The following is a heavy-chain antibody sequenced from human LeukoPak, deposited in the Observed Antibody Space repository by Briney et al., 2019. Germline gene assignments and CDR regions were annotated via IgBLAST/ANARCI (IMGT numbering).Heavy chain of an antibody. CDR1: GGSISSYY. Sequence: PSETLSLTCTVSGGSISSYYWSWIRQPPGKGLEWIGYIYYSGSTNYNPSLKSRVTISVDTSKNQFPLKLSSVTAADTAVYYCARAYSSGWYGLIEYFQHWGQGTLVTVSS. J-gene: IGHJ1*01. D-gene: IGHD6-19*01. CDR3: ARAYSSGWYGLIEYFQH. CDR2: IYYSGST. V-gene: IGHV4-59*01.